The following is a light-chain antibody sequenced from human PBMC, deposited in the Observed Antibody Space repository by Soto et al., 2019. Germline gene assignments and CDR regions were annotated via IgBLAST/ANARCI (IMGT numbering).Light chain of an antibody. V-gene: IGLV2-18*02. J-gene: IGLJ3*02. CDR2: QVS. CDR1: RSDVGSYNR. CDR3: SSYTSSSTWM. Sequence: QSVLTQPPSVSGSPGQSVTISCTGTRSDVGSYNRVSWYQQPPGTAPKLMIYQVSNRPSGVPDRFSGSKSGNTASLTISGLQAEDEADYYCSSYTSSSTWMFGGGTKLTVL.